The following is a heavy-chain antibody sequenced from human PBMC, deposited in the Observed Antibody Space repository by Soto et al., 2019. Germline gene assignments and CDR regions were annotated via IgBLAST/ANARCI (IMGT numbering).Heavy chain of an antibody. V-gene: IGHV1-18*04. D-gene: IGHD6-19*01. Sequence: GASVKVSCKASGYTFTSYGISWVRQAPGQGLEWMGWISAYNGNTNYAQKLQGRVTMTTDTSTSTAYMELRSLRSDDTAVYYCARVPLPYSSGWYRVFEYWGQAALVTVCS. J-gene: IGHJ4*02. CDR1: GYTFTSYG. CDR3: ARVPLPYSSGWYRVFEY. CDR2: ISAYNGNT.